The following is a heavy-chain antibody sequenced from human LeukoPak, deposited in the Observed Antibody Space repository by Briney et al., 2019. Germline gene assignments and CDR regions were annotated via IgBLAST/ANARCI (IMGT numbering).Heavy chain of an antibody. CDR3: ARDPIAVAGTEVDY. CDR1: GGTFSSYA. D-gene: IGHD6-19*01. Sequence: SVKVSCKASGGTFSSYAISWVRQAPGQGLEWMGGIIPIFGTANYAQKFQGRVTITADESTSTAYMELSSLRSEDTAVYYCARDPIAVAGTEVDYWGQGALVTVSS. V-gene: IGHV1-69*01. J-gene: IGHJ4*02. CDR2: IIPIFGTA.